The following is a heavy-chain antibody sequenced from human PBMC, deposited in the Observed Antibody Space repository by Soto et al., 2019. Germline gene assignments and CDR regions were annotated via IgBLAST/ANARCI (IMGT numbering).Heavy chain of an antibody. J-gene: IGHJ4*02. CDR3: ARKVILDY. D-gene: IGHD3-16*02. CDR2: IMFDGTEK. V-gene: IGHV3-7*01. Sequence: MSWVSQAQGKGLEWVANIMFDGTEKNYVDSVKGRFTISRDNAKNSLYLQMNSLTAEDTAIYYCARKVILDYWGQGTLVTVSS.